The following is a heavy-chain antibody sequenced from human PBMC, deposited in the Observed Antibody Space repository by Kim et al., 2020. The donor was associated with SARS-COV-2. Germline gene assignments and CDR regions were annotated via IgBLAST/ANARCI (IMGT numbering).Heavy chain of an antibody. Sequence: GGSLRLSCAASGFFLSKYNINWVRQAPGKGLEWVSTISSGGGHIYYADSVEGRFSISSDNAKHSLYLEMSGLKAEDTGVYYYAKGFSGGWYDLYYFDSWGQGTQVTVSS. J-gene: IGHJ4*02. CDR3: AKGFSGGWYDLYYFDS. CDR1: GFFLSKYN. V-gene: IGHV3-21*06. CDR2: ISSGGGHI. D-gene: IGHD6-19*01.